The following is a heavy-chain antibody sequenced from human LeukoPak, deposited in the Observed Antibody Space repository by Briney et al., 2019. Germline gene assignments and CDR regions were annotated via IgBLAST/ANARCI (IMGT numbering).Heavy chain of an antibody. CDR1: GFTFSSYS. CDR2: NSSSSNYI. D-gene: IGHD6-13*01. V-gene: IGHV3-21*01. J-gene: IGHJ4*02. Sequence: PGGSLILSCAASGFTFSSYSMDWVRQAPGKGLEWVSSNSSSSNYIYYADSVKGRFTISRDNAKNSLYLQMNSLSAEDTAVYYCARDLYSSSRSSYYFDYWGQGTLVTVSS. CDR3: ARDLYSSSRSSYYFDY.